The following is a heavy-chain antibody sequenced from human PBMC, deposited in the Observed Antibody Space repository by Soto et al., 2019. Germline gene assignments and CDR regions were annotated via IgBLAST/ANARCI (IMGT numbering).Heavy chain of an antibody. J-gene: IGHJ6*02. CDR3: TRHQWLVQGVYYGMDV. CDR2: IRSKANSYAT. V-gene: IGHV3-73*01. CDR1: GFTFSGSA. Sequence: GGSLRLSCAVSGFTFSGSAMHWVRQASGKGLEWVGRIRSKANSYATAYAASVKGRFTISRDDSKNTAYLQMNSLKTEDTAVYYCTRHQWLVQGVYYGMDVWGQGTTVTVSS. D-gene: IGHD6-19*01.